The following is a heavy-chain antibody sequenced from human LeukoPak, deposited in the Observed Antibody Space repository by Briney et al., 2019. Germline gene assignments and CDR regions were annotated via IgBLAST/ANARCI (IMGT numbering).Heavy chain of an antibody. CDR1: GDSITSANFY. V-gene: IGHV4-61*09. Sequence: PSETLSLTCTVSGDSITSANFYWSWIRQPAGKGLEWIGHVSNGGSTSYNPSLKSRVTISIDTSQNQFSLKLTSVTAADAAVYYCARGIGSVWGKGTTVTISS. CDR2: VSNGGST. CDR3: ARGIGSV. J-gene: IGHJ6*04.